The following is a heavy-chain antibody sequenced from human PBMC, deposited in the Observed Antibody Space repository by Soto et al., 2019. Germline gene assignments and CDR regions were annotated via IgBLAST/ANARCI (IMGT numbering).Heavy chain of an antibody. J-gene: IGHJ6*03. Sequence: ASVKVSCKASGYTFTSYDINWVRQATGQGLEWMGWMNPNSGNTGYAQKFQGRVTMTRNTSISTAYMELSSLRSEDTAVYYCARGSGYCSSTSCRPNYYYYYYMDVWGKGTTVTVAS. CDR3: ARGSGYCSSTSCRPNYYYYYYMDV. V-gene: IGHV1-8*01. CDR2: MNPNSGNT. D-gene: IGHD2-2*03. CDR1: GYTFTSYD.